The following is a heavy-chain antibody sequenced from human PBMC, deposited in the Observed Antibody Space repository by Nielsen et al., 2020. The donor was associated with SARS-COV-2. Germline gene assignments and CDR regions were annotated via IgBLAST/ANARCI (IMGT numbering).Heavy chain of an antibody. V-gene: IGHV4-39*01. J-gene: IGHJ5*02. D-gene: IGHD6-19*01. Sequence: SETLSLTCTVSGGSISSSSYYWGWIRQPPGKGLEWIGSIYYSGSTYYNPSLKSRVTISVDTSKNQFSLKLSSVTAADTAVYYCAITYSGWPYNWCDPWGQGTLVTVPS. CDR2: IYYSGST. CDR3: AITYSGWPYNWCDP. CDR1: GGSISSSSYY.